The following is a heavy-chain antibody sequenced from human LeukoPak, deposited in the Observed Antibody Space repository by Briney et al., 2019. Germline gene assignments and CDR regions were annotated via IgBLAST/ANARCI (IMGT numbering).Heavy chain of an antibody. V-gene: IGHV4-38-2*01. CDR1: GYSISSGYY. CDR3: ARAPRH. Sequence: PSETLSLTCAVSGYSISSGYYWGWIRQPPGKGLEWIGSIYHSGSTYYNPSLKSRVTISVDTSKNQFSLKLSSVTAADTAVYYCARAPRHWGQGTLVTVSS. CDR2: IYHSGST. J-gene: IGHJ4*02.